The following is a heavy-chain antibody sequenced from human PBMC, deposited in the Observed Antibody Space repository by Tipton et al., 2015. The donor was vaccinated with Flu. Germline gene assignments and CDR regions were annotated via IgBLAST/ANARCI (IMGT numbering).Heavy chain of an antibody. CDR3: ARGGYNYGYGKNYYYYGMDV. Sequence: LRLSCTVSGGSISSGSYYWSWIRQPAGKGLEWIGRIYTSGSTNYNPSLKSRVTISVDTSKNQFSLKLSSVTAAGTAVYYCARGGYNYGYGKNYYYYGMDVWGQGTTVTVSS. CDR2: IYTSGST. V-gene: IGHV4-61*02. J-gene: IGHJ6*02. CDR1: GGSISSGSYY. D-gene: IGHD5-18*01.